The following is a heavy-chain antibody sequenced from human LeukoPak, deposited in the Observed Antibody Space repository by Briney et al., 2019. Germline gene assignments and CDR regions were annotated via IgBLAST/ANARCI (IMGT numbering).Heavy chain of an antibody. Sequence: PGGSLRLSCAASGFTFSDYYMSWIRQAPGKGLEWVPYISSSSSYTNYADSVKGRFTISRDNAKNSLYLQMNSLRAEDTAVYYCARGALVVAATYPDYWGQGTLVTVSS. CDR1: GFTFSDYY. J-gene: IGHJ4*02. V-gene: IGHV3-11*06. CDR3: ARGALVVAATYPDY. CDR2: ISSSSSYT. D-gene: IGHD2-15*01.